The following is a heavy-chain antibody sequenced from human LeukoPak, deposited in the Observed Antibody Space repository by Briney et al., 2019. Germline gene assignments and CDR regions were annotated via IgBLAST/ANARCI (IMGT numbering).Heavy chain of an antibody. CDR1: GFTFSDYY. J-gene: IGHJ4*02. Sequence: GGSLRLSCAASGFTFSDYYMSWLRQAPGKGREGVSYISSSGSTIYYADSVKGRFTISRDNAKNSLYLQMNSLRAEDTAVYYCARGLGYCSGGSCRHPFDYWGQGTLVTVSS. CDR2: ISSSGSTI. D-gene: IGHD2-15*01. CDR3: ARGLGYCSGGSCRHPFDY. V-gene: IGHV3-11*04.